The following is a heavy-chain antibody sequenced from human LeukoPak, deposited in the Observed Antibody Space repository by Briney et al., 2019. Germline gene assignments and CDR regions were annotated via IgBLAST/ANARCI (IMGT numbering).Heavy chain of an antibody. J-gene: IGHJ4*02. V-gene: IGHV1-18*01. Sequence: APVKVSCKASGYTFTSYGISWVRQAPGQGLEWMGWISAYNGNTNYAQKLQGRVTMTTDTSTSTAYMELRSLRSDDTAVYYCARYVDTAMASDYWGQGTLVTVSS. CDR1: GYTFTSYG. CDR3: ARYVDTAMASDY. D-gene: IGHD5-18*01. CDR2: ISAYNGNT.